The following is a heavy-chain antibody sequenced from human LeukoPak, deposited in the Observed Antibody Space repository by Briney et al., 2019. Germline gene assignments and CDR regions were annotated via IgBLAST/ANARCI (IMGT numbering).Heavy chain of an antibody. J-gene: IGHJ4*02. CDR3: TKDHDFDY. CDR2: ISGSGDST. V-gene: IGHV3-23*01. Sequence: GGSLRLSCAASGFTFRTFAMNWVRQAPGKGLEWVSAISGSGDSTYFGDSVKGRFTISRDNSKSVLYLQMNTLRAEDTAVYYCTKDHDFDYWGQGTLVTVSS. D-gene: IGHD3-3*01. CDR1: GFTFRTFA.